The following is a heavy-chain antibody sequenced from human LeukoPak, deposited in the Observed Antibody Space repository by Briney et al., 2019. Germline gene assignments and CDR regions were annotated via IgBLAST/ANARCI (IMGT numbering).Heavy chain of an antibody. D-gene: IGHD6-13*01. CDR1: GGTFSSYA. CDR3: ARQTYVLGIAAAGTVFYFDY. J-gene: IGHJ4*02. CDR2: IIPIFGTA. Sequence: SVKVSCKASGGTFSSYAISWVRQAPGQGLEWMGGIIPIFGTANYAQKFQGRVTITADESTSTAYMELRSLRSDDTAVYYCARQTYVLGIAAAGTVFYFDYWGQGTLVTVSS. V-gene: IGHV1-69*01.